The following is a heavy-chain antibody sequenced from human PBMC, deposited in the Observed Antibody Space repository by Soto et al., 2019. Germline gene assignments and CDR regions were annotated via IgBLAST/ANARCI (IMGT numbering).Heavy chain of an antibody. J-gene: IGHJ3*02. D-gene: IGHD4-17*01. Sequence: QVQLVESGGGVVQPGRSLRLSCAASGFTFSSYGMHWVRQAPGKGLEWVAVIWYDGSNKYYADSVKVRFTISRDNSKNTLCLQMNSLRAEDTAVYYCARVRGTTHPVVDAFDIWGQGTMVTVSS. V-gene: IGHV3-33*01. CDR3: ARVRGTTHPVVDAFDI. CDR2: IWYDGSNK. CDR1: GFTFSSYG.